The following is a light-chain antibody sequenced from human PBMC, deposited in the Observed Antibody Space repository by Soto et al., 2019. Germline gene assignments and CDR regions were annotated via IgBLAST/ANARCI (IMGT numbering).Light chain of an antibody. Sequence: EVVLTQSPGTLSLSPGDRATLSCRASQSITNYLAWYQQKPGQAPRLLIYDASSRATGIPDRFSGSWSGTDFTLTISSLAPEDFAVYYCQQYNYSPGTFGQGTKVEIK. J-gene: IGKJ1*01. CDR3: QQYNYSPGT. CDR2: DAS. CDR1: QSITNY. V-gene: IGKV3-20*01.